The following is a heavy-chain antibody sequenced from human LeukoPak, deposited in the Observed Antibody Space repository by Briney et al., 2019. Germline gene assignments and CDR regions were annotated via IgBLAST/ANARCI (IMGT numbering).Heavy chain of an antibody. CDR3: ARTYYDFWSGYSY. Sequence: SETLSLTCTVSGYSISSGYYWGWIRQPPGKGLEWIGSIYHSGSTYYNPSLKSRVTISVDTSKNQFSLKLSSVTAAVTAVYYCARTYYDFWSGYSYWGQGTLVTVSS. V-gene: IGHV4-38-2*02. CDR2: IYHSGST. CDR1: GYSISSGYY. D-gene: IGHD3-3*01. J-gene: IGHJ4*02.